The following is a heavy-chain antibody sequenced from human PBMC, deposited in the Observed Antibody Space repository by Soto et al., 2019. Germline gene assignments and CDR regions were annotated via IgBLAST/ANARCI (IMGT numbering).Heavy chain of an antibody. CDR2: IYYSGST. CDR3: ARAFYIVATRGGYNWFDP. CDR1: GGSISSGGYY. V-gene: IGHV4-31*03. D-gene: IGHD5-12*01. J-gene: IGHJ5*02. Sequence: SETLSLTCTVSGGSISSGGYYWSWIRQHPGKGLEWIGYIYYSGSTYYNPSLKSRVTISVDTSKNQFSLKLSSVTAADTAVYYCARAFYIVATRGGYNWFDPWGQGTLVTVSS.